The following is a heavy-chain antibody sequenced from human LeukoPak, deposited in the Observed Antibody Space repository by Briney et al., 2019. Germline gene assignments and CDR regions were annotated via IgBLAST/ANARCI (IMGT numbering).Heavy chain of an antibody. Sequence: SETLSLTCTVSGGSISSSSYYWGWIRQPPGKGLEWIGSIYYSGSTYYNPSLKSRVTISVDTSKNQFSLKLSSVTAADTAVYYCARAEDYYDSSGFLQGYFDYWGQGTLVTVSS. CDR2: IYYSGST. V-gene: IGHV4-39*07. D-gene: IGHD3-22*01. J-gene: IGHJ4*02. CDR3: ARAEDYYDSSGFLQGYFDY. CDR1: GGSISSSSYY.